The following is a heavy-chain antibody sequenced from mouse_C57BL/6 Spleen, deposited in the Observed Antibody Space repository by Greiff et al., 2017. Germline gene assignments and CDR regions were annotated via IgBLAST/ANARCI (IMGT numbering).Heavy chain of an antibody. V-gene: IGHV1-15*01. CDR2: IDPETGGT. CDR3: TRGGILRGFAY. J-gene: IGHJ3*01. CDR1: GYTFTDYE. Sequence: QVQLQQSGAELVRPGASVTLSCKASGYTFTDYEMHWVKQTPVHGLEWIGAIDPETGGTAYNQKFKGKAILTADKSSSTAYMELRSLTSEDSAVYYCTRGGILRGFAYWGQGTLVTVSA.